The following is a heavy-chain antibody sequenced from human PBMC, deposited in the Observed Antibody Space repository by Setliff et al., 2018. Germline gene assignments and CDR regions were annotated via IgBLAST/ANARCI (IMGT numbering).Heavy chain of an antibody. Sequence: SETLSLTCTVSGGSISSGDYYWSRIRQPPGKGLEWIGYIYYSGSTYYNPSLKSRVTISVDTSKNQFSLKLSSVTAADTAVYYCARFPYYYGSGSYYTHDYWGQGTLVTVSS. V-gene: IGHV4-30-4*08. CDR2: IYYSGST. CDR3: ARFPYYYGSGSYYTHDY. CDR1: GGSISSGDYY. D-gene: IGHD3-10*01. J-gene: IGHJ4*02.